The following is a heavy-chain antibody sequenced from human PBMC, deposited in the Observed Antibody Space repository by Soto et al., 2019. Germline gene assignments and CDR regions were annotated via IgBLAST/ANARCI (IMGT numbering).Heavy chain of an antibody. CDR3: AKEVYGDYNDGWFDP. Sequence: EVQLVESGGGLVQPGRSLRLSCAASGFTFDDYAMHWVRQAPVKGLEWVSGISWNSGSIGYADSVKGRFTISRDNAKNSRYLQMNSLRAEDTALYYCAKEVYGDYNDGWFDPWGQGTMVTVSS. CDR1: GFTFDDYA. CDR2: ISWNSGSI. D-gene: IGHD4-17*01. V-gene: IGHV3-9*01. J-gene: IGHJ5*02.